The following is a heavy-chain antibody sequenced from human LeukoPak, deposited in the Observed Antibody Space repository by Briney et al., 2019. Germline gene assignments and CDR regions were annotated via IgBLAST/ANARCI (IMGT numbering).Heavy chain of an antibody. CDR2: ISGGGETT. J-gene: IGHJ4*02. V-gene: IGHV3-23*01. Sequence: PGGSLRLSCAASGFTFNNWAMNWVRQAPGKGLEWVSSISGGGETTYYADSAKGRFTISRDNSQNTLYLQMNSLRAEDTAVYYCARDYADYVGYFFFDYWCQGTLVTVSS. CDR1: GFTFNNWA. CDR3: ARDYADYVGYFFFDY. D-gene: IGHD4-17*01.